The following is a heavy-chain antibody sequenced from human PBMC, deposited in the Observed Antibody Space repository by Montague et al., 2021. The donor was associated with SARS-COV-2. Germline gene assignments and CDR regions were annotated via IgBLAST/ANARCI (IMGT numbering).Heavy chain of an antibody. CDR2: ISSSGSTI. J-gene: IGHJ6*02. CDR1: GFTFSSYE. V-gene: IGHV3-48*03. Sequence: SLRLSCAASGFTFSSYEMNWVRQAPGKGLEWVSYISSSGSTIYYADSVKGRFTISRDNAKNSLYLQMNSLRAEDTAVYYCARDRPTLVLRFSGYGMDVWGQGTTVTVSS. D-gene: IGHD3-3*01. CDR3: ARDRPTLVLRFSGYGMDV.